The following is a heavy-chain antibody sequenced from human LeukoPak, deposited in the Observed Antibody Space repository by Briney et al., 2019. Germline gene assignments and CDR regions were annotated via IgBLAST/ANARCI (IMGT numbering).Heavy chain of an antibody. J-gene: IGHJ4*02. CDR2: INSDGGTT. CDR1: GFTFSTYW. D-gene: IGHD4-17*01. V-gene: IGHV3-74*01. CDR3: ARGTDGDYVFDY. Sequence: GGSLRLSCGASGFTFSTYWMHWVRQAPGKGLVWVSGINSDGGTTTYADYVKGRFTISRDNAKNTLYLQMNSLRAEDTAVYYCARGTDGDYVFDYWGQGTLVTVSS.